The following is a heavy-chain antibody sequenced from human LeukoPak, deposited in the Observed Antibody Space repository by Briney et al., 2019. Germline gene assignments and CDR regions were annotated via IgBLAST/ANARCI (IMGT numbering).Heavy chain of an antibody. CDR1: GFTFSSYA. CDR2: ISGSGGST. CDR3: AREGVAPFVRDIVVVPAAPTDAFDI. J-gene: IGHJ3*02. D-gene: IGHD2-2*01. V-gene: IGHV3-23*01. Sequence: PGGSLRLSCAASGFTFSSYAMSWVRQAPGKGLEWVSAISGSGGSTYYADSVKGRFTISRDNSKNTLYLQMNSLRAEDTAVYYCAREGVAPFVRDIVVVPAAPTDAFDIWGQGTMVTVSS.